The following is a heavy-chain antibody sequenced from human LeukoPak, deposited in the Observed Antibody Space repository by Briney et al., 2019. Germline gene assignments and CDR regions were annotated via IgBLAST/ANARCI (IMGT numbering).Heavy chain of an antibody. CDR2: IYSDGTT. J-gene: IGHJ4*02. V-gene: IGHV3-53*01. D-gene: IGHD3/OR15-3a*01. Sequence: GGSLRLSCAAPGFTVSSNYMSWVRQAPGKGLKWVSDIYSDGTTYYADSVKGRFTISRDNSKNTLYLQMNSLRAEDTAVYYCARDGLDSDYWGQGTLVTVSS. CDR1: GFTVSSNY. CDR3: ARDGLDSDY.